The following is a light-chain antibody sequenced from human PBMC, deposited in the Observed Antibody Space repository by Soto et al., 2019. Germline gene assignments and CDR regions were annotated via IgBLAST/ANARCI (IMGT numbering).Light chain of an antibody. CDR3: QQYNNWPRMYT. J-gene: IGKJ2*01. CDR1: QSVSSN. V-gene: IGKV3-15*01. Sequence: EIVMTQSPATLSVSPGERATLSCRASQSVSSNLAWYQQKAGQAPRLLINGASTRATGIPARFSGSGSGTEFALTISSPQSEDFAVYYCQQYNNWPRMYTFGQGTKLEIK. CDR2: GAS.